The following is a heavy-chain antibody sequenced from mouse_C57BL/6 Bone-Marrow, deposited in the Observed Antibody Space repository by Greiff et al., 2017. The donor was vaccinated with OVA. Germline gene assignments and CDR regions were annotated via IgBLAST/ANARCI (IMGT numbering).Heavy chain of an antibody. CDR2: IDPSDSYT. CDR3: ARYYGSL. Sequence: QVQLQQPGAELVRPGPSVKLSCKASGYTFTSYWMHWVKQRPGQGLEWIGVIDPSDSYTNYNQKFKGKATLTVDTSSSTAYMQLSSLTSEDSAVYYCARYYGSLWGQGTTLTVSS. CDR1: GYTFTSYW. V-gene: IGHV1-59*01. J-gene: IGHJ2*01. D-gene: IGHD1-1*01.